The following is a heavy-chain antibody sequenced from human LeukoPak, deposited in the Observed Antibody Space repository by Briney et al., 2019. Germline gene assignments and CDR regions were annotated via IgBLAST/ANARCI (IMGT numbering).Heavy chain of an antibody. Sequence: PSETLSLTCTVSGGSISSYYWSWIRQPPGKGLEWIGYIYYSGRTTYNPSLKSRVTISVDTSKNQLSLKLSSVTAADTAVYYCAREPGFDSSGYLNWFDPWGQGTLVTVSS. D-gene: IGHD3-22*01. CDR3: AREPGFDSSGYLNWFDP. V-gene: IGHV4-59*01. J-gene: IGHJ5*02. CDR2: IYYSGRT. CDR1: GGSISSYY.